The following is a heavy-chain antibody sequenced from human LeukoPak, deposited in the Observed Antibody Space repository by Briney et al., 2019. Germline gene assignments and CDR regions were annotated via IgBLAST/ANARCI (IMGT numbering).Heavy chain of an antibody. CDR1: GFTFSSYS. CDR2: ISSSSSYI. Sequence: GGSLRLSCAASGFTFSSYSMNWVRQAPGKGLEWVSSISSSSSYIYYADSVKGRFTISRDNAKNSLYLQMNSLRAEDTAVYYCARDTNYVWGSYRSHDAFDIWGQGTIVTVSS. CDR3: ARDTNYVWGSYRSHDAFDI. J-gene: IGHJ3*02. V-gene: IGHV3-21*01. D-gene: IGHD3-16*02.